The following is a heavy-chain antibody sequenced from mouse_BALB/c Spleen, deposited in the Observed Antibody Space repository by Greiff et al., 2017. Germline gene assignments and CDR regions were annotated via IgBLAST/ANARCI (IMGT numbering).Heavy chain of an antibody. CDR2: INPYNGDT. CDR3: ARSAYYYGSSYGWYFDV. CDR1: GYSFTGYF. J-gene: IGHJ1*01. Sequence: EVKLEESGPELVKPGASVKISCKASGYSFTGYFMNWVMQSHGKSLEWIGRINPYNGDTFYNQKFKGKATLTVDKSSSTAHMELRSLASEDSAVYYCARSAYYYGSSYGWYFDVWGAGTTVTVSS. V-gene: IGHV1-20*02. D-gene: IGHD1-1*01.